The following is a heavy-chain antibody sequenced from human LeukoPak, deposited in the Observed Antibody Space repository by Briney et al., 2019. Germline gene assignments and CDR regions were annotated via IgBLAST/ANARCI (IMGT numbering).Heavy chain of an antibody. CDR2: IIPIFGTA. J-gene: IGHJ5*02. CDR3: ARGGSYDILTGYSPNWFDP. V-gene: IGHV1-69*05. CDR1: GGTFSSYA. D-gene: IGHD3-9*01. Sequence: SVKVSCKSSGGTFSSYAISWVRQAPGQGLEWMGGIIPIFGTANYAQKFQGRVTITTDESTSTAYMELSSLRSEDTAVYYCARGGSYDILTGYSPNWFDPWGQGTLVTVSS.